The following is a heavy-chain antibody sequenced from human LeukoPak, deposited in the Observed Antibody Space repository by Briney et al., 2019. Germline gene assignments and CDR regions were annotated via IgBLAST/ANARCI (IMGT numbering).Heavy chain of an antibody. Sequence: GGSLRLSCAASGFNFSSYSLNWVRQAPGKGLEWVSYISSSTRRIYYADSVKGRFTISRDSAKNSLYLQMDSLRDEDTAMYYCAREFPPHCSSTSCYPDYWGQGTLVTVSS. J-gene: IGHJ4*02. CDR2: ISSSTRRI. D-gene: IGHD2-2*01. CDR1: GFNFSSYS. V-gene: IGHV3-48*02. CDR3: AREFPPHCSSTSCYPDY.